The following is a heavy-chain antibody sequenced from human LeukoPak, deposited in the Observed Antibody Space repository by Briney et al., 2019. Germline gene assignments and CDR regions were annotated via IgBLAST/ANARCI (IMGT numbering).Heavy chain of an antibody. Sequence: GGSLRLSCAASGFTFSSYAMHWVRQAPGKGLEWVAVISYDGSNKYYADSVKGRFTISRDNSKNTLYLQMNSLRAEDTAVYYCARLGEKADFDYWGQGTLVTVSS. CDR2: ISYDGSNK. V-gene: IGHV3-30-3*01. J-gene: IGHJ4*02. D-gene: IGHD3-16*01. CDR1: GFTFSSYA. CDR3: ARLGEKADFDY.